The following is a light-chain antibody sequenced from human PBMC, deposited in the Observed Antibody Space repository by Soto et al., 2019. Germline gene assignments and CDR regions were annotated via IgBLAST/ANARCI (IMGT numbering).Light chain of an antibody. Sequence: EIVFTQSPGTLSLSPGERATLSCRASQSVSSSYLAWYQQKPGLAPRLLIYDASSRATGIPDRFSGSGSGTDFTLTISRLKPEDFAVYYCQQYGTSPWTFGQGTRLEI. CDR1: QSVSSSY. CDR3: QQYGTSPWT. J-gene: IGKJ5*01. CDR2: DAS. V-gene: IGKV3-20*01.